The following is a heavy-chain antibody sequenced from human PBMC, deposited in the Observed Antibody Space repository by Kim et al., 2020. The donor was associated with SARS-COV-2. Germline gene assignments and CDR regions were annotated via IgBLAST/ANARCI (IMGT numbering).Heavy chain of an antibody. CDR2: SGGST. D-gene: IGHD3-16*01. J-gene: IGHJ4*02. CDR3: ASWGDDY. V-gene: IGHV3-53*01. Sequence: SGGSTYYADSVKGRFTISRDNSKNTLYLQMNSLRAEDTAVYYCASWGDDYWGQGTLVTVSS.